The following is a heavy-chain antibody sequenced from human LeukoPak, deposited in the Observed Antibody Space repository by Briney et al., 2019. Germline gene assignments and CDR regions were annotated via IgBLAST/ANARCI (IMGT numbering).Heavy chain of an antibody. V-gene: IGHV4-39*07. CDR2: IYYSGST. CDR1: GDSISSYY. Sequence: SETLSLTCTVSGDSISSYYWGWIRQPPGKGLEWIGSIYYSGSTYYNPSLKSRVTISVDTSKNQFSLKLSSVTAADTAVYYCARGQLWLPFDYWGQGTLVTVSS. CDR3: ARGQLWLPFDY. J-gene: IGHJ4*02. D-gene: IGHD5-18*01.